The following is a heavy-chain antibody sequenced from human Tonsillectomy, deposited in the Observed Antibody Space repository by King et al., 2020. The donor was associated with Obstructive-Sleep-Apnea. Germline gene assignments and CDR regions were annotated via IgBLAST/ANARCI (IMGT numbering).Heavy chain of an antibody. CDR1: EFAFNRYA. Sequence: VQLVESGGGVVQPGRSLRLSCAASEFAFNRYAMHWVRQAPGKGLEWVAVISYDGSDKYYADSVKGRFTISRDNSKNTLYLQINSLRAEDTAVYYWPRAAIAWDSGWYFDYWGQGTLVTVSS. D-gene: IGHD6-19*01. CDR2: ISYDGSDK. CDR3: PRAAIAWDSGWYFDY. V-gene: IGHV3-30*04. J-gene: IGHJ4*02.